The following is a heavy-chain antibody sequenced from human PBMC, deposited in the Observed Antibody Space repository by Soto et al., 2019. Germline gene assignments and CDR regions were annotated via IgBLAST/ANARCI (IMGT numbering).Heavy chain of an antibody. V-gene: IGHV4-39*01. CDR1: GGSIRSSSYY. CDR3: ARLGANDYGDYILDY. CDR2: IYYSGST. J-gene: IGHJ4*02. Sequence: SETLSLTCTVSGGSIRSSSYYWGWIRQPPGKGLEWIGSIYYSGSTYYNPSLKSRVTISVDTSKNQFSLKLSSVTAADTAVYYCARLGANDYGDYILDYWGQGTLVTVSS. D-gene: IGHD4-17*01.